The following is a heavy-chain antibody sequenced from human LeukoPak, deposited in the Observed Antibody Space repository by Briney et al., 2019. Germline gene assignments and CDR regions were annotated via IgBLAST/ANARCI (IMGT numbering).Heavy chain of an antibody. V-gene: IGHV4-30-4*01. Sequence: PSQTLSLTCTVSGGSISSGDYYWSWLRQPPGKGLEGIGYIYYSERTYDNPSLKSRVTISLETSKNQFSMKLSSVTAADTAVYYWARYAWFGELAKCYYWGHGELVTVSS. J-gene: IGHJ4*01. CDR1: GGSISSGDYY. D-gene: IGHD3-10*01. CDR2: IYYSERT. CDR3: ARYAWFGELAKCYY.